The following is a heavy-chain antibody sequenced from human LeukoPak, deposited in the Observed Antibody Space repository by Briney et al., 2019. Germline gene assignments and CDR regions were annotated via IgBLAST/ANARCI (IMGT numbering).Heavy chain of an antibody. CDR1: GGSFSGYY. CDR3: ARQSSGWSQASPFDY. V-gene: IGHV4-34*01. CDR2: INHSGST. J-gene: IGHJ4*02. D-gene: IGHD6-19*01. Sequence: PSETLSLTCAVYGGSFSGYYWSWIRQPPGKGLEWIGEINHSGSTNYNPSLKSRVTISVDTSKNQFSLKLSSVTAADTAVYYCARQSSGWSQASPFDYWGQGTLVTVSS.